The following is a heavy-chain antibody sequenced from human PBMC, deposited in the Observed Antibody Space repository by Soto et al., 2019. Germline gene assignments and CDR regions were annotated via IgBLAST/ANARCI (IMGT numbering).Heavy chain of an antibody. CDR2: INHSGST. J-gene: IGHJ6*02. CDR1: GGSFSGFY. Sequence: QVQLQQWGAGLLKPSETLSLTCAVYGGSFSGFYWSWIRQPPGKGLEWIGEINHSGSTNYNPSLKSRVTISVDTSKNQFSLKLRSVTAADTAVYYCASPRDYYYYYGMDVWGQGTTVTVSS. CDR3: ASPRDYYYYYGMDV. V-gene: IGHV4-34*01.